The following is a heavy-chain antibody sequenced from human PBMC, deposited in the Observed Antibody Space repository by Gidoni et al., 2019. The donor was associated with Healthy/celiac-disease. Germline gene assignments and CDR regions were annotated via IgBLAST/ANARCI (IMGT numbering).Heavy chain of an antibody. V-gene: IGHV3-23*01. D-gene: IGHD1-26*01. Sequence: EVQLLESGGGLVQPGGSLRLSCAASGFTFSSYAMSWVRQAPGKGLEWVSAISGSGGSTYYADSVKGRFTISRDKSKNTLYLQMNSLRAEDTAVYYCANLVEWELSFDYWGQGTLVTVSS. CDR1: GFTFSSYA. J-gene: IGHJ4*02. CDR3: ANLVEWELSFDY. CDR2: ISGSGGST.